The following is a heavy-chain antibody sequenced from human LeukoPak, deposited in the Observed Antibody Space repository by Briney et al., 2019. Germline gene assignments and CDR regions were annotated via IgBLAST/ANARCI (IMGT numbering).Heavy chain of an antibody. CDR2: MYNNGGT. V-gene: IGHV4-39*01. Sequence: SETLSLTCTVSGGSISNGAYYWGWIRQSPERGLELVGNMYNNGGTYYNPSLDSRVGIAADTCKNQVALDVTCVSAAYSAVYFCARRETTNFGDWFDTWGQGTLVTASS. CDR3: ARRETTNFGDWFDT. D-gene: IGHD1-14*01. J-gene: IGHJ5*02. CDR1: GGSISNGAYY.